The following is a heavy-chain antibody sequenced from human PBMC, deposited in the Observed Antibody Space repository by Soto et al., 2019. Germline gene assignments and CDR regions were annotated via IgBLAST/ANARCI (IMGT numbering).Heavy chain of an antibody. CDR1: GYTLTELS. D-gene: IGHD3-22*01. CDR3: ATAGIFDYDSSGSYY. CDR2: FDPEDGET. J-gene: IGHJ4*02. V-gene: IGHV1-24*01. Sequence: VASVKVSCKVSGYTLTELSMHWVRQAPGKGLEWMGGFDPEDGETIYAQKFQGRVTMTEDTSTDTAYMELSSLRSEDTAVYYCATAGIFDYDSSGSYYWGQGTRVTVSS.